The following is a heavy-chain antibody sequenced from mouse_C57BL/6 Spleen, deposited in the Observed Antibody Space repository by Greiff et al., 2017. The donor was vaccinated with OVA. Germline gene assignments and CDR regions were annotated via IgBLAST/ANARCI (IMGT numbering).Heavy chain of an antibody. CDR1: GFTFSSYG. J-gene: IGHJ3*01. CDR2: ISSGGSYT. CDR3: ARHEGSAWFAY. V-gene: IGHV5-6*01. Sequence: DVQLQESGGDLVKPGGSLKLSCAASGFTFSSYGMSWVRQTPDKRLEWVATISSGGSYTYYPDSVKGRFTISRDNAKNTLYLQMSSLKSEDTAMYYCARHEGSAWFAYWGQGTLVTVSA.